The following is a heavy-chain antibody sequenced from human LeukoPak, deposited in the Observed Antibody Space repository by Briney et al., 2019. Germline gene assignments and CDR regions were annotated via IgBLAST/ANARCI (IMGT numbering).Heavy chain of an antibody. CDR3: ARQGDSSGWYLSYFDY. J-gene: IGHJ4*02. CDR2: IYYSGST. D-gene: IGHD6-19*01. V-gene: IGHV4-31*03. CDR1: GGSISSGGNY. Sequence: SQTLSLTCTVSGGSISSGGNYWSWIRQHPGKGLEWIGYIYYSGSTYSNPSLKSRVTISVDTSKNQFSLKLSSVTAADTAVYYCARQGDSSGWYLSYFDYWGQGTLVTVSS.